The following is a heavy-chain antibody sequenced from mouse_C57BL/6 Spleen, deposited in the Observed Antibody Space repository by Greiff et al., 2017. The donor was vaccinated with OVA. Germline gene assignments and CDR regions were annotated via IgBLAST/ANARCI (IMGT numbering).Heavy chain of an antibody. V-gene: IGHV1-52*01. CDR2: IDPSDSET. CDR3: ARGKDYDDAMDY. CDR1: GYTFTSYW. D-gene: IGHD2-4*01. J-gene: IGHJ4*01. Sequence: VQLQQPGAELVRPGSSVKLSCKASGYTFTSYWMHWVKQRPIQGLEWIGNIDPSDSETHYNQKFKDKATLTVDKSSSTAYMQLSSLTSEDSAVDYCARGKDYDDAMDYWGQGTSVTVSS.